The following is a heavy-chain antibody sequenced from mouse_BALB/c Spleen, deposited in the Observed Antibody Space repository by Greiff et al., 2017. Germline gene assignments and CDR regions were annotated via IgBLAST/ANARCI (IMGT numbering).Heavy chain of an antibody. V-gene: IGHV5-9*03. J-gene: IGHJ2*01. CDR3: ARYGDYYGYVNFDY. CDR1: GFTFSSYT. D-gene: IGHD1-2*01. Sequence: EVNLVESGGGLVKPGGSLKLSCAASGFTFSSYTMSWVRQTPEKRLEWVATISSGGGNTYYPDSVKGRFTISRDNAKNNLYLQMSSLRSEDTALYYCARYGDYYGYVNFDYWGQGTTLTVSS. CDR2: ISSGGGNT.